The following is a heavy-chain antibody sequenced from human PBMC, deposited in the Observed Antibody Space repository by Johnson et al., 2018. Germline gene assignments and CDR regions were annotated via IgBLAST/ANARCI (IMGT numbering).Heavy chain of an antibody. CDR3: AKGDVGYCSSTSCYYQRGIAFDI. J-gene: IGHJ3*02. CDR2: ISWNSGSI. D-gene: IGHD2-2*01. CDR1: GFTFDDYA. Sequence: VQLVQSGGGVVQPGRSLRLSCAASGFTFDDYAMHWVRQAPGKGLEWVSGISWNSGSIGYADSVKGRFTISRDNAKNSLYLQMNSLRAEDTALYYCAKGDVGYCSSTSCYYQRGIAFDIWGQGTKVTVSS. V-gene: IGHV3-9*01.